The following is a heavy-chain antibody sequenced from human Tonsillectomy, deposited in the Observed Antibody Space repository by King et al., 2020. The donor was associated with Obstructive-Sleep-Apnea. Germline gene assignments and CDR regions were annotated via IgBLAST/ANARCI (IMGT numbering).Heavy chain of an antibody. CDR1: GGSISSYY. V-gene: IGHV4-59*01. J-gene: IGHJ5*02. D-gene: IGHD3-9*01. CDR2: IYYRGST. Sequence: QRQESGPGLVKPSETLSLTCTVSGGSISSYYWSWIRQPPGKGLEWIGYIYYRGSTNYNPSLKSRVTISVDTSKNQFSLKLSSVTAADTAVYYCAREGNHYDILTGYYDASAWFDPWGQGTLVTVSS. CDR3: AREGNHYDILTGYYDASAWFDP.